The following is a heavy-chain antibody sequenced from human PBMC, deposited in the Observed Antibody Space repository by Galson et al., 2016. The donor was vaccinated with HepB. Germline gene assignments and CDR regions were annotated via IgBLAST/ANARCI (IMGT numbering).Heavy chain of an antibody. V-gene: IGHV3-9*01. Sequence: SLRLSCAASGFTFDEYAMHWVRQAPGMGLEWVSGINWNSINTIYADSVKGRFTISRDNAKNSLSLQMNSMRAEDQALYYCVKDSNAVGLEYWCQGTLVTVSS. D-gene: IGHD6-19*01. CDR2: INWNSINT. CDR1: GFTFDEYA. CDR3: VKDSNAVGLEY. J-gene: IGHJ4*02.